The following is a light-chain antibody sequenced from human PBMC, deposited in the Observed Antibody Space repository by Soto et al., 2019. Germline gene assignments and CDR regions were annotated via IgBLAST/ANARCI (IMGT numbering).Light chain of an antibody. V-gene: IGKV3-20*01. CDR2: GAS. J-gene: IGKJ1*01. CDR1: QSVSSTY. CDR3: QQYGSSPRT. Sequence: ENVLKQTPGSLSLTPGERATLSCRVSQSVSSTYLIWYQQKPGQAPRLLIYGASSRATGVPDRFSGSGSGTDFTLTISRLEPEDFAVYYCQQYGSSPRTFGQGTKVDIK.